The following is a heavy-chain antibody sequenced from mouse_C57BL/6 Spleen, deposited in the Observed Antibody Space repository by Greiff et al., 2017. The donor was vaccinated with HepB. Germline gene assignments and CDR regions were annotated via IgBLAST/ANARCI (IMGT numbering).Heavy chain of an antibody. D-gene: IGHD1-1*01. CDR3: ARQGYYGSSSLFDY. Sequence: VQLKESGGDLVKPGGSLKLSCAASGFTFSSYGMSWVRQTPDKRLEWVATISSGGSYTYYPDSVKGRFTISRDNAKNTLYLQMSSLKSEDTAMYYCARQGYYGSSSLFDYWGQGTTLTVSS. CDR1: GFTFSSYG. J-gene: IGHJ2*01. CDR2: ISSGGSYT. V-gene: IGHV5-6*01.